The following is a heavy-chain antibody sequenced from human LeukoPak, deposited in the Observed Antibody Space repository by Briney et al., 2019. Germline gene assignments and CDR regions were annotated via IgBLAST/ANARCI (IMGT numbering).Heavy chain of an antibody. V-gene: IGHV1-18*01. Sequence: ASVKVSCKASGYTFTSYGISWVRQAPGQGLEWMGWISAYNGNANYAQKLQGRVTMTRDTSTSTVYMELSSLRSEDTAVYYCAGEYSGSYAFDYWAREPWSPSPQ. CDR1: GYTFTSYG. D-gene: IGHD1-26*01. CDR3: AGEYSGSYAFDY. CDR2: ISAYNGNA. J-gene: IGHJ4*02.